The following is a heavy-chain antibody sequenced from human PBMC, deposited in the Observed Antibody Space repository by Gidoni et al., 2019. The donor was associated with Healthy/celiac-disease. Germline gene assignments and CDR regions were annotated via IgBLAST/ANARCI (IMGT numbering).Heavy chain of an antibody. J-gene: IGHJ4*02. V-gene: IGHV3-49*04. CDR1: GFTFGDYA. Sequence: EVQLVESGGGLVQPGRSLRLSCTASGFTFGDYAMSWVRQAPEKGLEWVGFIRSKAYGGTTEYAASVKGRFTISRDDSKSIAYLQMNSLKTEDTAVYYCTSGGAMVPYFDYWGQGTLVTVSS. D-gene: IGHD3-10*01. CDR2: IRSKAYGGTT. CDR3: TSGGAMVPYFDY.